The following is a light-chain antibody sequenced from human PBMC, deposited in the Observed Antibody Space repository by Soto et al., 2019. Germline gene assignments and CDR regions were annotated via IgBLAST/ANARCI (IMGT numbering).Light chain of an antibody. Sequence: SYELTQPPSVSVAPGQTATLTCGGKNIGTKSVHWYQLKPGQAPLLIVYEDSDRPSGLPERFSGSNSGNTATLTISRVEAGDEADYYCQVWHRSTDHWVFGGGTQLTVL. J-gene: IGLJ7*01. CDR3: QVWHRSTDHWV. CDR2: EDS. CDR1: NIGTKS. V-gene: IGLV3-21*02.